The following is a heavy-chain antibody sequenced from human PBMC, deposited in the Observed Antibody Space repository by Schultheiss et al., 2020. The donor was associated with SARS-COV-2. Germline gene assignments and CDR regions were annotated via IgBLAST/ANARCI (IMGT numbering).Heavy chain of an antibody. CDR1: GFTFSDYY. V-gene: IGHV3-11*01. CDR2: ISSSGSTI. D-gene: IGHD6-6*01. J-gene: IGHJ6*03. CDR3: ARDRSSSSIYYYYYMDV. Sequence: GESLKISCAASGFTFSDYYMSWIRQAPGKGLEWVSYISSSGSTIYYADSVKGRFTISRDNAKNSLYLQMNSLRAEDTAVYYCARDRSSSSIYYYYYMDVWGKGTTVTVSS.